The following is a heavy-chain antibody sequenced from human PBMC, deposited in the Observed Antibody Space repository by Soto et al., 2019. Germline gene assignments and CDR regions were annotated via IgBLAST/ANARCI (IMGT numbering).Heavy chain of an antibody. V-gene: IGHV3-30-3*01. D-gene: IGHD2-15*01. CDR2: ISYDGSNK. CDR3: ARVVVVAASGLDV. CDR1: GFTFSSYA. J-gene: IGHJ6*02. Sequence: PGGSLRLSCAASGFTFSSYAMHWVRQAPGKGLEWVAVISYDGSNKYYADSVKGRFTISRDNSKNTLYLQMNSLRAEDTAVYYCARVVVVAASGLDVWGQGTTVTSP.